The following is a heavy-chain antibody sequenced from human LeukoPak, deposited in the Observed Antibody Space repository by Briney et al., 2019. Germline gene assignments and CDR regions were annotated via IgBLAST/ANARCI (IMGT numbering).Heavy chain of an antibody. Sequence: PGGSLRLSCAASVFTFSSYSMHCVRQAPGKGLEWVSSISSSSSYIYYADSVKGRFTISRDNAKNSLYLQMNSLRAEDTAVYYCARGYYGSGSSWFDPWGQGTLVTVSS. V-gene: IGHV3-21*01. CDR1: VFTFSSYS. J-gene: IGHJ5*02. CDR3: ARGYYGSGSSWFDP. CDR2: ISSSSSYI. D-gene: IGHD3-10*01.